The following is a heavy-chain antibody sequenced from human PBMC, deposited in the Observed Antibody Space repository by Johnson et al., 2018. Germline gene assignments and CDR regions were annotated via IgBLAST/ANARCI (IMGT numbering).Heavy chain of an antibody. CDR2: ISYDGSNK. Sequence: QVQLVESGGGVVQPGRSLRLSCAASGFTFSSYGMHWVRQAPGKGLEWVAVISYDGSNKYYADSVKGRFTIARDNAKNSLYLQMKSLRAEDTAVYYCARAGYCSSTSCYILPIYYYYYGMDVWGQGTTVTVSS. D-gene: IGHD2-2*01. V-gene: IGHV3-30*03. CDR1: GFTFSSYG. J-gene: IGHJ6*02. CDR3: ARAGYCSSTSCYILPIYYYYYGMDV.